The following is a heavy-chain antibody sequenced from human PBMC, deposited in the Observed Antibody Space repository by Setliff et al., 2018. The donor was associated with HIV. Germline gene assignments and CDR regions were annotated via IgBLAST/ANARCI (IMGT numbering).Heavy chain of an antibody. Sequence: SETLSLTCTVSGGSISTYYWSWIRQPPGKGLEWIGSIYFTGSSDNNPSLKSRVTLSVDTSKHQCSLKLSSVTAADTDVYYSARRGIVGVTRGFYYYGLDVWGQGTTVTVSS. J-gene: IGHJ6*02. V-gene: IGHV4-59*01. CDR1: GGSISTYY. D-gene: IGHD1-26*01. CDR2: IYFTGSS. CDR3: ARRGIVGVTRGFYYYGLDV.